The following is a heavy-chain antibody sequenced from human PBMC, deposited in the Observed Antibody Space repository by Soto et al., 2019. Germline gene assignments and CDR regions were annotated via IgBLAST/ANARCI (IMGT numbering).Heavy chain of an antibody. CDR2: TSYTGNT. CDR1: GGSVTSNH. CDR3: ARDTHSGFTNYFDT. D-gene: IGHD3-3*02. Sequence: PSETLSPTCYLYGGSVTSNHTSWIRHFPGQGLQWIACTSYTGNTKYNHCLESRVTDSLDTSKNLLFRRLTSMTAADTAFYYCARDTHSGFTNYFDTWGQGTLVTVSS. J-gene: IGHJ4*02. V-gene: IGHV4-59*02.